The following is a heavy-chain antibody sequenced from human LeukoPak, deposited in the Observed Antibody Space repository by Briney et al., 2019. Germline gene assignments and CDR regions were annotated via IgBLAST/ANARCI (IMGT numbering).Heavy chain of an antibody. CDR1: GDSISSSTYY. CDR2: IYYSGST. J-gene: IGHJ4*02. Sequence: SETLSLTCTVSGDSISSSTYYWGWIRQPPGKGLEWIGSIYYSGSTNYNPSLKSRVTISVDTSKNQFSLKLSSVTAADTAVYYCARRYSSGWYFDYWGQGTLVTVSS. CDR3: ARRYSSGWYFDY. D-gene: IGHD6-19*01. V-gene: IGHV4-39*01.